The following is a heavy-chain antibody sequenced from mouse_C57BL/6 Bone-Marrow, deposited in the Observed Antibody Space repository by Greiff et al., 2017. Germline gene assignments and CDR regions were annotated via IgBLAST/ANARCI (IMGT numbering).Heavy chain of an antibody. D-gene: IGHD1-3*01. Sequence: QVQLQQSGAELVRPGSSVKLSCKASGYTFTSYWMHWVKQRPIQGLEWIGNIDPSDSETHYTQKFKDKATLTVDKSSSTAYMQLSSLTSEDSAVYYCAREGLKRAMDYGGQGTSVTVSS. CDR3: AREGLKRAMDY. CDR1: GYTFTSYW. CDR2: IDPSDSET. J-gene: IGHJ4*01. V-gene: IGHV1-52*01.